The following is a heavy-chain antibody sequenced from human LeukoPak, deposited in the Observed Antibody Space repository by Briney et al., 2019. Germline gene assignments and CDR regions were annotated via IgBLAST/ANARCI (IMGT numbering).Heavy chain of an antibody. J-gene: IGHJ6*02. V-gene: IGHV1-24*01. CDR1: GYTLTELS. Sequence: ASVRVSCKVSGYTLTELSMHWVRQAPGKGLEWMGGFYPQDVETIYAQKFQGRVTMTEDTSTDTAYMELGSLRSEDTAVYYCATGYCSGGSCYPNRYYYGMDVWGQGTTVTVSS. CDR3: ATGYCSGGSCYPNRYYYGMDV. D-gene: IGHD2-15*01. CDR2: FYPQDVET.